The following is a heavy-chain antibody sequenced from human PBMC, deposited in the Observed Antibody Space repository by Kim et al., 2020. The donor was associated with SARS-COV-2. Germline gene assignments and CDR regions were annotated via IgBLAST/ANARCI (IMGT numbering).Heavy chain of an antibody. D-gene: IGHD5-12*01. V-gene: IGHV3-48*03. Sequence: KGRFTISRDNAKNSLYLQMNSLRAEGTAVYYCARARGDGYNYVPILHFDYWGQGTLVTVSS. CDR3: ARARGDGYNYVPILHFDY. J-gene: IGHJ4*02.